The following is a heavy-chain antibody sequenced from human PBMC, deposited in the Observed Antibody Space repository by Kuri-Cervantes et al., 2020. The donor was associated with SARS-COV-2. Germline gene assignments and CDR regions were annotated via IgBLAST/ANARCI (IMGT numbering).Heavy chain of an antibody. CDR3: ATHRSLRFLEWFRY. V-gene: IGHV1-24*01. CDR1: GYTLTELS. CDR2: FDPEDGET. Sequence: ASVKVSCKVSGYTLTELSMHWVRQAPGKGLEWMGGFDPEDGETIYAQKFQGRVTMTEDTSTDTAYMELSSLRSEDTDVYYCATHRSLRFLEWFRYWGQGTLVTVSS. D-gene: IGHD3-3*01. J-gene: IGHJ4*02.